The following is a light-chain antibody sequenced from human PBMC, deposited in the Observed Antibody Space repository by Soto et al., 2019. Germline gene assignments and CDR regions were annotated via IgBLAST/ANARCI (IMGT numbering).Light chain of an antibody. J-gene: IGKJ1*01. CDR2: DAS. V-gene: IGKV3-15*01. CDR1: QSVSNS. CDR3: QHYNKWPEGT. Sequence: DIVMTQSPATLSVSPGERATLSCRASQSVSNSLAWYQQKPGQAPRLLIYDASTRATGIPARFSGSGSGTEFTLTISSLQSEDSAVYYCQHYNKWPEGTFGQGTKVDIK.